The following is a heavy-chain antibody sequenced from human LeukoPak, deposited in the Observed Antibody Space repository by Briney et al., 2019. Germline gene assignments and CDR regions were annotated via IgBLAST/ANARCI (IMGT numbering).Heavy chain of an antibody. J-gene: IGHJ5*02. CDR1: GFTFSSYA. CDR3: ARSEWVGSTTSWFDP. CDR2: ITSSSSYI. D-gene: IGHD1-26*01. V-gene: IGHV3-21*01. Sequence: GGSLRLSCAASGFTFSSYAMHWVRQAPGKGLEWVSSITSSSSYIYYTDSVKGRFSISRDNAKNSLYLEMNSLRVEDTAVYYCARSEWVGSTTSWFDPWGQGTLVTVSS.